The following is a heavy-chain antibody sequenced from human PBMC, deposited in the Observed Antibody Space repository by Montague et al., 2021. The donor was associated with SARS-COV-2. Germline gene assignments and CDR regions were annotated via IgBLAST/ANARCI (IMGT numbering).Heavy chain of an antibody. CDR2: ISYEGSIQ. Sequence: SLRLSCAASDFSFNNFAMHWVRQAPGQGLEWVAVISYEGSIQYYADSVKGRFAISRDWSKNTLYLQMNSLRAEDTAVYYCARVASYYYGMDVWGQGTTVTVSS. J-gene: IGHJ6*02. V-gene: IGHV3-33*05. CDR3: ARVASYYYGMDV. CDR1: DFSFNNFA.